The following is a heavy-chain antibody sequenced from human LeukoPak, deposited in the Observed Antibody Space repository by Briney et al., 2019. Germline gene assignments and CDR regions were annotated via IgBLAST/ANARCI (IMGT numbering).Heavy chain of an antibody. Sequence: PGGSLRLSCAASGFTVSSNYMSWVRQAPGKGLEWVSVIYSGGRTNHADSVKGRFTISRDNSKNTLYLQMNSLRAEDTVVYYCARYGSWPYYFDYWGQGTLVTVSS. CDR2: IYSGGRT. V-gene: IGHV3-66*01. J-gene: IGHJ4*02. CDR3: ARYGSWPYYFDY. CDR1: GFTVSSNY. D-gene: IGHD6-13*01.